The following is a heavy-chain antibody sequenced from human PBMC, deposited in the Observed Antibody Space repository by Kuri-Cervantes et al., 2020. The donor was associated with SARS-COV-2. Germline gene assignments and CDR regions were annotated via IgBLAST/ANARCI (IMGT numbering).Heavy chain of an antibody. D-gene: IGHD4-11*01. CDR3: ARDSSYSNYRVYYYGMDV. CDR2: ISSSGSTR. Sequence: GGSLRLSCAASGFSFSSYEMNWVRQAPGKGLEWVSYISSSGSTRYYADSVKGRFTISRDNAKNSLYLQMNSLRAEDTAVYYCARDSSYSNYRVYYYGMDVWGQGTTVTVSS. CDR1: GFSFSSYE. J-gene: IGHJ6*02. V-gene: IGHV3-48*03.